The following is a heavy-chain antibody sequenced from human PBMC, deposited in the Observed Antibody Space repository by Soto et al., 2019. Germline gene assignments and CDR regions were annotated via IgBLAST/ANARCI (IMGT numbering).Heavy chain of an antibody. D-gene: IGHD3-22*01. J-gene: IGHJ4*02. V-gene: IGHV3-21*01. Sequence: GSLRLSCAASRFTFSNYRMNWVRQAPGKGLEWVSSISSSSSYIYYADSMKGRFTISRDNAKNSLYLQMNSLRAEDTAVYYCARYSYDSSGYSYYFDYWGQGTLVTVSS. CDR1: RFTFSNYR. CDR3: ARYSYDSSGYSYYFDY. CDR2: ISSSSSYI.